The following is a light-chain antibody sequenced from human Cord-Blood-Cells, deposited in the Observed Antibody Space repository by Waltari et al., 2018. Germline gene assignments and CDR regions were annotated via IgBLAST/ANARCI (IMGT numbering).Light chain of an antibody. Sequence: EIVMPQSPATLSVSPGASATPPCRASQSVSSNLAWYQQKPGQAPRLLIYGASTRATGIPARFSGSGSVTEYTLTISSLQSEDFAVYYCQQYNNWLFTFGPGTKVDIK. J-gene: IGKJ3*01. CDR3: QQYNNWLFT. CDR2: GAS. CDR1: QSVSSN. V-gene: IGKV3-15*01.